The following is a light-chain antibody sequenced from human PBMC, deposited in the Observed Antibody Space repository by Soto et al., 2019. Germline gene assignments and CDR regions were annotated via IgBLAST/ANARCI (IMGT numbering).Light chain of an antibody. CDR3: QQSHSTLPIT. J-gene: IGKJ5*01. V-gene: IGKV1-39*01. CDR2: AAS. CDR1: QNVRGY. Sequence: DIQMTQSPSSLSAFVGDSVTITCRASQNVRGYLHWYQQKPGRAPKLLIYAASNLQIGVPFRFNISESRTEYTLRINSLQPDDSAPYYCQQSHSTLPITFGQGTRVEI.